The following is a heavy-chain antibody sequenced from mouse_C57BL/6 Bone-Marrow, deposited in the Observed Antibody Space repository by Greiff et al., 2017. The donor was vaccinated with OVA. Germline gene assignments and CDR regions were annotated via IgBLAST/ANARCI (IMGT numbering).Heavy chain of an antibody. CDR2: IRNKANGYTT. J-gene: IGHJ2*01. V-gene: IGHV7-3*01. Sequence: VQLKESGGGLVQPGGSLSLSCASSGFTFTDYYMSWVRQPPGKSLEWLGFIRNKANGYTTEYSASVKGRFTISRENSQSILYLQMNALRAEDSATYYCARYGGWLPFDYWGQGTTLTVSS. CDR3: ARYGGWLPFDY. CDR1: GFTFTDYY. D-gene: IGHD2-3*01.